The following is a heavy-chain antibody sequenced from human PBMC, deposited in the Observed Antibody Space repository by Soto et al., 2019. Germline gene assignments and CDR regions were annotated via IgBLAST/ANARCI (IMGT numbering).Heavy chain of an antibody. CDR1: GASISGFY. CDR3: VRDGTKTLRDWFDP. J-gene: IGHJ5*02. D-gene: IGHD1-1*01. CDR2: IYATGTT. Sequence: SETLSLTCTVSGASISGFYWSWIRKSAGKGLEWIGRIYATGTTDYNPSLKSRVMMSVDTSKKQFFLKLRSVTAADTAVYYCVRDGTKTLRDWFDPWGQGISVTVSS. V-gene: IGHV4-4*07.